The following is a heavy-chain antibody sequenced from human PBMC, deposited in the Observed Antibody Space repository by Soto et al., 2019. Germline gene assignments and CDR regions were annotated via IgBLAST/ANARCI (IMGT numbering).Heavy chain of an antibody. V-gene: IGHV2-26*01. J-gene: IGHJ6*02. CDR2: IFSNDEK. Sequence: SGPTLVNPTEPLTLTCTVSGFSLSNPRMRVSWIRQPPGKALEWLAHIFSNDEKSYNTSLKTRLTISKDTSKSQVVLSMTNVDPVDTATYYCARQGSDSGRTVDYYGMHVWGQGTTVTVSS. D-gene: IGHD1-26*01. CDR3: ARQGSDSGRTVDYYGMHV. CDR1: GFSLSNPRMR.